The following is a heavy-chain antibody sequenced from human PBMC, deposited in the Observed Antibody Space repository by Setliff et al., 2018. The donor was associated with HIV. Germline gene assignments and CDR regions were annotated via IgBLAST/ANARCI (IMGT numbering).Heavy chain of an antibody. Sequence: SETLSLTCTVSGGSISSYYWSWIRQPAGKGLEWIGRIFSSGSTSYNSSLKSRVTMSVDTSKNQFSLRQTSVTAADTAVYYCARGPVITMMVGPKFYFDYWGQGILVTVSS. CDR1: GGSISSYY. J-gene: IGHJ4*02. V-gene: IGHV4-4*07. D-gene: IGHD3-22*01. CDR2: IFSSGST. CDR3: ARGPVITMMVGPKFYFDY.